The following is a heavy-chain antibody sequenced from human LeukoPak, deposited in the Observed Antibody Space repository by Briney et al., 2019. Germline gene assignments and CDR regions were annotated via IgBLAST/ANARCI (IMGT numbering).Heavy chain of an antibody. V-gene: IGHV3-21*01. CDR1: GFTFSSYS. CDR2: ISSSSSYI. Sequence: GGSLRLSCAASGFTFSSYSMNWVRQAPGKGLEWVSSISSSSSYIYCADSVKGRFTISRDNAKNSLYLQMNSLRAEDTAVYYCAKLGSIGVRIAADMDVWGQGTTVTVSS. J-gene: IGHJ6*02. CDR3: AKLGSIGVRIAADMDV. D-gene: IGHD6-13*01.